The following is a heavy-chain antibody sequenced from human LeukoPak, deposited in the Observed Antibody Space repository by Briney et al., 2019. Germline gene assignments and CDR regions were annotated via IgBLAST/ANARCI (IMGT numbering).Heavy chain of an antibody. CDR3: GRAISYYDSSGYSYYFDI. CDR1: GGSMNDYF. D-gene: IGHD3-22*01. J-gene: IGHJ4*02. V-gene: IGHV4-59*01. CDR2: IHSSGST. Sequence: PSETLSLTCTVSGGSMNDYFWTWIRLPPGKGLEWIGNIHSSGSTNYNPSLESRVTISIEPWRSQFSLKLKSVTAADMAVYYCGRAISYYDSSGYSYYFDIWGQGTLVTVSS.